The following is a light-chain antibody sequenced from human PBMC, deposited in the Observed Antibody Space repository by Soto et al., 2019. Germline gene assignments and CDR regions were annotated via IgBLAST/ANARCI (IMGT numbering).Light chain of an antibody. CDR3: QQTYRMPHT. CDR2: AAS. V-gene: IGKV1-39*01. CDR1: QRIGSY. Sequence: DIQMTQSPSSLSASVGDRVTITCRASQRIGSYLNWYQQKPGKAPNLLIYAASSLQSGVPSRFSGSGSGTDFTLTISSLQPEDFATYSCQQTYRMPHTFGQGAKLEIK. J-gene: IGKJ2*01.